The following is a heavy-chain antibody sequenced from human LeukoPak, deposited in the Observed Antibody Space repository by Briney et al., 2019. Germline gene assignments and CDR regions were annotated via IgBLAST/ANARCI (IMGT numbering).Heavy chain of an antibody. V-gene: IGHV4-34*01. CDR1: GGSFSGYY. Sequence: SETLSLTCAVYGGSFSGYYWSWIRQPPGKGLEWIGEINHSESANYNPSLKSRVTISVDTSKNQFSLKLSSVTAADTAVYYCARRYSSSWFNYWGQGTLVTVSS. J-gene: IGHJ4*02. CDR2: INHSESA. D-gene: IGHD6-13*01. CDR3: ARRYSSSWFNY.